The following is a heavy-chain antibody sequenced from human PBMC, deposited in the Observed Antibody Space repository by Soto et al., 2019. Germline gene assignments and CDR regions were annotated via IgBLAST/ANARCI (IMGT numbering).Heavy chain of an antibody. D-gene: IGHD6-6*01. Sequence: QVQLVQSGAEVKKPGSSVKVSCKASGGTFSSYAISWVRQAPGQGLEWMGGIIPIFGTANYAQKFQGRVTSTADESTSTAYMELSSLRSADTAVYYCARASRRSSPYSYSYGMDVWGQGTTVTVSS. CDR2: IIPIFGTA. CDR1: GGTFSSYA. J-gene: IGHJ6*02. V-gene: IGHV1-69*01. CDR3: ARASRRSSPYSYSYGMDV.